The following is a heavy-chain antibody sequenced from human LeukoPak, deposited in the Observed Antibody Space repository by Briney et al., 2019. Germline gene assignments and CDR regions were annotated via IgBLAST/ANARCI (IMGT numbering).Heavy chain of an antibody. J-gene: IGHJ4*02. V-gene: IGHV1-2*02. D-gene: IGHD3-22*01. CDR2: INPNSGAT. CDR1: VYSFSGHY. CDR3: ARDHNYFDTTAYYGMDC. Sequence: ASVKVSCKASVYSFSGHYIHWVRQAPGQGLEWMGWINPNSGATNYAQKFQGTVTMTRDTSTNTAYMQLSRLRSDDTAVYYCARDHNYFDTTAYYGMDCWGQGTLVTVSS.